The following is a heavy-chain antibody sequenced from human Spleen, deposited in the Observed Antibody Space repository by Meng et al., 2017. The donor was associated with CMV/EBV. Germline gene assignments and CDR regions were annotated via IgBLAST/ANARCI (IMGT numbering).Heavy chain of an antibody. CDR1: SYA. Sequence: SYAMNWVRQAPGKGLEWVAVVSYDGNNKYYGGSVKGRFTISRDNSENTLYLQMNTLRTEDTAVYYCARDLKYCTSTTCPPFSGPAYWGQGTLVTVSS. D-gene: IGHD2/OR15-2a*01. V-gene: IGHV3-30-3*01. CDR3: ARDLKYCTSTTCPPFSGPAY. CDR2: VSYDGNNK. J-gene: IGHJ4*02.